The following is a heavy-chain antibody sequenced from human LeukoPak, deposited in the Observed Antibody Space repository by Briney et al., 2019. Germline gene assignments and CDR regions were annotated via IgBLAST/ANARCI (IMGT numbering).Heavy chain of an antibody. CDR2: IDPRDSYT. D-gene: IGHD4-17*01. J-gene: IGHJ4*02. V-gene: IGHV5-10-1*01. CDR3: ATGASKVTTDFANY. CDR1: GYSFTNYW. Sequence: GESLKISCEGSGYSFTNYWISWVRQMPGKGLEWMGRIDPRDSYTKYSPSFEGHVTISVDESISTAFLQWNSLKASDSAMYYCATGASKVTTDFANYWGQGTQVAVSS.